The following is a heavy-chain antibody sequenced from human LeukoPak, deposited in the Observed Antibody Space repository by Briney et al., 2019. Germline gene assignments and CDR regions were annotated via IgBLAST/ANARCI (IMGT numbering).Heavy chain of an antibody. Sequence: SETLSLPCSVSGGSISSYYWSWIRPPPGKGLEWIGYIYYSGSTNYNPSLKSRVTISLDTSKNQFSLKLSSVTAADTAVYYCWYSGAFDIWGQGTMVTVSS. CDR3: WYSGAFDI. J-gene: IGHJ3*02. CDR2: IYYSGST. D-gene: IGHD3-10*01. CDR1: GGSISSYY. V-gene: IGHV4-59*01.